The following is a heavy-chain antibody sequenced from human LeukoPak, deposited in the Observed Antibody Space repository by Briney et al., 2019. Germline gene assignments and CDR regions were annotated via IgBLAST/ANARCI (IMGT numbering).Heavy chain of an antibody. J-gene: IGHJ5*02. D-gene: IGHD6-19*01. CDR3: ARGSGSGWPLDR. CDR2: MYAGGTT. Sequence: GGSLRLSCAASGVIVSRNFMSWVSQAPGKGLQWVAIMYAGGTTDYSESVRGRFYISRDTSNNTLSLQMNSLRAEDTAVYYCARGSGSGWPLDRWGQGTLVTVSS. CDR1: GVIVSRNF. V-gene: IGHV3-53*01.